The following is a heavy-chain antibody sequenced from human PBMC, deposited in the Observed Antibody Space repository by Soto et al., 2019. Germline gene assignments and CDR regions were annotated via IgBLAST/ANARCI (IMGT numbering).Heavy chain of an antibody. J-gene: IGHJ6*02. CDR3: ARHWDYDILTGYSNDNYYYYYGMDV. V-gene: IGHV5-51*01. D-gene: IGHD3-9*01. Sequence: GESLKISCKGSGYSFTSYWIGWVRQMPGKGLEWMGIIYPGDSDTRYSPSFQGQVTISADKSISTAYLQWSSLKASDTAMYYCARHWDYDILTGYSNDNYYYYYGMDVWGQGTTVTV. CDR2: IYPGDSDT. CDR1: GYSFTSYW.